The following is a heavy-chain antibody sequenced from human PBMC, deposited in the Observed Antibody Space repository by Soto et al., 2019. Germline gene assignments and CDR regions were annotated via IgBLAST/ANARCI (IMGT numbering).Heavy chain of an antibody. J-gene: IGHJ6*02. V-gene: IGHV1-18*01. CDR3: ARQVDILTGYYESFYYYYGMDV. D-gene: IGHD3-9*01. Sequence: GASVKVSCKASGYIFSSYGISWVRQAPGQGLEWMGWVSAYNGNTNYPQKLQGRVTMTTDTSTSTAYMELRSLRSDDTAMYYCARQVDILTGYYESFYYYYGMDVWGQGTTVTVSS. CDR1: GYIFSSYG. CDR2: VSAYNGNT.